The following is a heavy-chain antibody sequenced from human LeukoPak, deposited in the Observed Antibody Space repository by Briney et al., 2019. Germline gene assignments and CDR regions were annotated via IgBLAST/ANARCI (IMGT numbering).Heavy chain of an antibody. V-gene: IGHV5-51*01. CDR2: IYPGDSDT. D-gene: IGHD3-9*01. CDR1: GYSFTSYW. J-gene: IGHJ5*02. CDR3: ARHEYYDILTGYYQGNWFDP. Sequence: GESLKISCKGSGYSFTSYWIGWVRQMPGKVLEWMGIIYPGDSDTRYSPSFQGQVTISADKSISTAYLQWSSLKASDTATYYCARHEYYDILTGYYQGNWFDPWGQGTLVTVSS.